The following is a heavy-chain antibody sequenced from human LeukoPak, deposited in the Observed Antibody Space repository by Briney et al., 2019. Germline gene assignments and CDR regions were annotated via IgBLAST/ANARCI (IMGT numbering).Heavy chain of an antibody. V-gene: IGHV3-15*01. Sequence: NPGRSLRLSRAASGFTLSHAWMSWVRQATGKGLEWIGRLKSKTDGGTTDYAAFVKGRFIISRDDSKNTLYLQVDSLKTEDTAVYYCTTGGYSGYDLGDWGQGTLVTVSP. CDR2: LKSKTDGGTT. CDR1: GFTLSHAW. J-gene: IGHJ4*02. CDR3: TTGGYSGYDLGD. D-gene: IGHD5-12*01.